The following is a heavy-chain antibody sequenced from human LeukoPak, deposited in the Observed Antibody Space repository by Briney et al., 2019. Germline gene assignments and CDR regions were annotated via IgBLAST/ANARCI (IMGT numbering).Heavy chain of an antibody. CDR3: ARAWLGLTGDGYTADNWFDP. V-gene: IGHV1-18*01. CDR1: GYTFTSYG. Sequence: ASVKVSCKASGYTFTSYGISWVRQAPGQGLEWMGWISAYNGNTNYAQKLQGRVTMTTDTSTSTAYMELRSLRSDDTAVYYCARAWLGLTGDGYTADNWFDPWGQGTLITVSS. D-gene: IGHD5-24*01. CDR2: ISAYNGNT. J-gene: IGHJ5*02.